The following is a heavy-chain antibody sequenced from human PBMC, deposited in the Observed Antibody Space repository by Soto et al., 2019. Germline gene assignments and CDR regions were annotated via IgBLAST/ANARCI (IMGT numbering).Heavy chain of an antibody. J-gene: IGHJ6*02. D-gene: IGHD6-6*01. CDR1: GGSISSYY. CDR2: IYYSGST. CDR3: ACSSSDDYYYYYYGMDV. V-gene: IGHV4-59*01. Sequence: DTLSLTCTVSGGSISSYYWSWIRQPPGKGLEWIGYIYYSGSTNYNPSLKSRVTISVDTSKNQFSLKLSSVTAADTAVYYCACSSSDDYYYYYYGMDVWGQGTTVTVSS.